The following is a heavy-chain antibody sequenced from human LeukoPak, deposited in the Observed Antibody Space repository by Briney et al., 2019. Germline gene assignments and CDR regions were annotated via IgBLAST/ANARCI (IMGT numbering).Heavy chain of an antibody. CDR1: GFTFSSYA. Sequence: GGSLRLSCAASGFTFSSYAMSWVRQAPGKGLEWVSAISGSGGSTYSADSVKGRFTISRDNSKNTLYLQMNSLRAEDTAVYYCAKGYSSSWTTIDYWGQGTLVTVSS. J-gene: IGHJ4*02. D-gene: IGHD6-13*01. V-gene: IGHV3-23*01. CDR2: ISGSGGST. CDR3: AKGYSSSWTTIDY.